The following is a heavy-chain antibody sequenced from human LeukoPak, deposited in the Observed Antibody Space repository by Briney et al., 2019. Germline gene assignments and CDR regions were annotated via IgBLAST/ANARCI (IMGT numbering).Heavy chain of an antibody. CDR3: ARGLTTVTRKLLGY. CDR2: LDSSGST. CDR1: GGSFSAYY. Sequence: PPGTLSLTSAVSGGSFSAYYWSCVRQPPGKGLEWIWELDSSGSTNYNPSLKSRVTISVNTSKNQSSLKLRSVTAADTAVYYCARGLTTVTRKLLGYWGQETLVTVSS. V-gene: IGHV4-34*01. J-gene: IGHJ4*02. D-gene: IGHD4-17*01.